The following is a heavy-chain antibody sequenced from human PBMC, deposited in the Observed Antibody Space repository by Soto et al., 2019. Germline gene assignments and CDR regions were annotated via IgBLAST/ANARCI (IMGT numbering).Heavy chain of an antibody. Sequence: PSETLSLTCTVSGGSISSYYWSWIRQPPGKGLEWIGYIYYSGSTNYNPSLKSRVTISVDTSKNQFSLKLSSVTAADTAVYYCARHMPIGIAVHNWFDPWGQGTLVTVSS. CDR3: ARHMPIGIAVHNWFDP. J-gene: IGHJ5*02. V-gene: IGHV4-59*08. CDR1: GGSISSYY. D-gene: IGHD6-19*01. CDR2: IYYSGST.